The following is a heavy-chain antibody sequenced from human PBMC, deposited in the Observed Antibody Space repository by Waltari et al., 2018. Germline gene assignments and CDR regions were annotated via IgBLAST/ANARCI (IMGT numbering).Heavy chain of an antibody. V-gene: IGHV4-59*01. J-gene: IGHJ6*03. CDR3: ARDSREDYMDV. CDR2: IYYSGST. D-gene: IGHD2-2*01. CDR1: GGSHSSYY. Sequence: VQLQESGPGLVKPSETLSLTCTVSGGSHSSYYSGWIRQPPGKGLEWIGYIYYSGSTNYNPSLKSRVTISVDTSKNQFSLKLSSVTAADTAVYYCARDSREDYMDVWGKGTTVTVSS.